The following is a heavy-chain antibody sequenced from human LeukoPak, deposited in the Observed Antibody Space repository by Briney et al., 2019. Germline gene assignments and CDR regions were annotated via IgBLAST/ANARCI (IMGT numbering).Heavy chain of an antibody. CDR2: INQDGSEA. D-gene: IGHD3-16*01. CDR1: GSTFTNNW. V-gene: IGHV3-7*02. Sequence: GGSLRLSCTAAGSTFTNNWMFWVRQAPGKGPEWLANINQDGSEAYSVDSVKGRLTISRDNAKNSVYLQMNSLRVEDTAVYYCAVTSRSYAFDYWGPGTLVTVSS. J-gene: IGHJ4*02. CDR3: AVTSRSYAFDY.